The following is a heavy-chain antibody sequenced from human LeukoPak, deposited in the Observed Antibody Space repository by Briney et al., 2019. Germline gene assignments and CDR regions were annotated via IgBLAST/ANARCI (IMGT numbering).Heavy chain of an antibody. CDR3: ARQLGYSYGSPFDY. J-gene: IGHJ4*02. D-gene: IGHD5-18*01. V-gene: IGHV4-59*08. CDR1: GGSISSYY. CDR2: IYYSGST. Sequence: PSETLSLTCTVSGGSISSYYWGWIRQPPGKGLEWIGYIYYSGSTNYNPSLKSRVTISVDTSKNQFSLKLSSVTAADTAVYYCARQLGYSYGSPFDYWGQGTLVTVSS.